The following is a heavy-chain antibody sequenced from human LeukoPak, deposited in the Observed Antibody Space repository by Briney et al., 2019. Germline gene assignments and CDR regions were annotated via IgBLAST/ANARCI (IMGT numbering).Heavy chain of an antibody. D-gene: IGHD3-3*01. J-gene: IGHJ6*02. CDR2: INHSGST. CDR1: GGSFSGYY. CDR3: ARGPIGATGIFGVVPTAYYYGMDV. Sequence: PSETLSLTCAVYGGSFSGYYWSWIRQPPGKGLEWIGEINHSGSTNYNPSLKSRVTLSVDTSKNQFSLKLSSVTAADTAVYYCARGPIGATGIFGVVPTAYYYGMDVWGQGTTVTVSS. V-gene: IGHV4-34*01.